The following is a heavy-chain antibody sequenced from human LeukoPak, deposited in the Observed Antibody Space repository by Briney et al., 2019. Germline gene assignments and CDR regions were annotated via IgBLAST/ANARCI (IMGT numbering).Heavy chain of an antibody. J-gene: IGHJ4*02. V-gene: IGHV4-34*01. CDR1: GGSFGGYY. Sequence: SETLSLTCAVYGGSFGGYYWSWIRQPPGKGLEWIGEINHSGSTNYKPSLKSRVTISVDTSKNQFSLKLSSVTAADTAVYYCARHYRRVTMVRGVHYYFDYWGQGTLVTVSS. CDR3: ARHYRRVTMVRGVHYYFDY. D-gene: IGHD3-10*01. CDR2: INHSGST.